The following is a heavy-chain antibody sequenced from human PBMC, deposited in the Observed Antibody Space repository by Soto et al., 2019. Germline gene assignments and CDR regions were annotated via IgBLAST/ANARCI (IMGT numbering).Heavy chain of an antibody. CDR2: ISYDGSNK. CDR3: ARNGGYDFNWVYFDY. J-gene: IGHJ4*02. D-gene: IGHD5-12*01. CDR1: GFTFSSYG. V-gene: IGHV3-30*03. Sequence: GGSLRLSCAASGFTFSSYGMHWVRQAPGKGLEWVAVISYDGSNKYCADSVKGRFTISRDNSKNTLYLQMSSLRAEDTAVYYCARNGGYDFNWVYFDYWGQGTLVTAPQ.